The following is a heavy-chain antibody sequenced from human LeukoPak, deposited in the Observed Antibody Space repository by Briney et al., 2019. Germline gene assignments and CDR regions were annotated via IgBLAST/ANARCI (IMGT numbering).Heavy chain of an antibody. D-gene: IGHD3-22*01. CDR2: FDPEDGET. CDR3: ATDLPHYYDSSGYNWFDP. V-gene: IGHV1-24*01. J-gene: IGHJ5*02. Sequence: ASAKVSCKVSGYTLTELSMHWVRQAPGKGLEWMGGFDPEDGETIYAQKFQGRVTMIEDTSTDTAYMELSSLRSGDTAVYYCATDLPHYYDSSGYNWFDPWGQGTLVTVSS. CDR1: GYTLTELS.